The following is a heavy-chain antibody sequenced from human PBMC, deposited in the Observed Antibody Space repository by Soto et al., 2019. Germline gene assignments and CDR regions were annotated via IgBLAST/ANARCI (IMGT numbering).Heavy chain of an antibody. CDR3: ARSDTYVPFEY. J-gene: IGHJ4*02. D-gene: IGHD2-2*02. V-gene: IGHV4-30-4*01. CDR1: GGSISSGDYK. CDR2: IYYSGYN. Sequence: QVQLQESGPGLVKPSQTLSLTCTVSGGSISSGDYKWSWIRQPPGKGLEWIGYIYYSGYNYNNPSLKSRVPMSVDTSKNLFSLKLSSVTAADTAVYYCARSDTYVPFEYWGQGTLVTVSS.